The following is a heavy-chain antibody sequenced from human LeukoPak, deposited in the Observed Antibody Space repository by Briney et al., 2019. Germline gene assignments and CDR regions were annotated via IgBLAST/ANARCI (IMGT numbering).Heavy chain of an antibody. Sequence: GGSLRLSCVASGFTFISYALSGVGQAPGKGLDWVSAISGSGGSTYYADSVRGRFTISRDNSKNTLYLQMNSLRAEDTAVYYCAKDTEYYYGSGSFPFDYWGQGTLVTVSS. CDR3: AKDTEYYYGSGSFPFDY. CDR1: GFTFISYA. J-gene: IGHJ4*02. CDR2: ISGSGGST. D-gene: IGHD3-10*01. V-gene: IGHV3-23*01.